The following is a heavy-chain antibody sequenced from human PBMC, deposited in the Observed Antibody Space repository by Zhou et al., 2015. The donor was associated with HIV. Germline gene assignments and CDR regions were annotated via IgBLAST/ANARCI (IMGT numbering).Heavy chain of an antibody. V-gene: IGHV1-8*01. CDR3: ARLPSLKLAAASWFDP. D-gene: IGHD6-13*01. CDR2: MNPNSGNT. J-gene: IGHJ5*02. CDR1: GYTFTSYD. Sequence: QVQLVQSGAEVKKPGASVKVSCKASGYTFTSYDINWVRQATGQGLEWMGWMNPNSGNTGYAQKFQGRVTMTRNTSISTAYMELSSLRSEDTAVYYCARLPSLKLAAASWFDPWGQGTLVTVSS.